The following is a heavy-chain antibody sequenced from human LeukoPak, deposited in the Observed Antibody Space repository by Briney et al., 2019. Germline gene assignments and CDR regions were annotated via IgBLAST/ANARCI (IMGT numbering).Heavy chain of an antibody. CDR3: ARLSTGSYSDY. CDR1: GFTFSSYA. D-gene: IGHD5/OR15-5a*01. CDR2: TGATGGSR. V-gene: IGHV3-23*01. J-gene: IGHJ4*02. Sequence: GGSLRLSCAASGFTFSSYAMSWVRQAPGKGLEWVSATGATGGSRYYADSVKGRFTISRDNSKNTLYLQMNSLRAEDTAVYYCARLSTGSYSDYWGQGTLVTVSS.